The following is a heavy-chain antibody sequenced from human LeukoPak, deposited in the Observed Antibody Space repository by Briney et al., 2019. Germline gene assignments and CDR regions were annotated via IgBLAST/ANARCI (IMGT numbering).Heavy chain of an antibody. J-gene: IGHJ6*03. CDR3: ARERTHSSSWYYYYYMDV. CDR2: ISSSGSTI. Sequence: PGGSLRLSCAASGFTFSSYEMNWVRQAPGKGLEWVSYISSSGSTIYYADSVKGRFTISRDNAKNSLYLQMNSLRAEDTAVYYCARERTHSSSWYYYYYMDVWGKGTTVTISS. D-gene: IGHD6-13*01. V-gene: IGHV3-48*03. CDR1: GFTFSSYE.